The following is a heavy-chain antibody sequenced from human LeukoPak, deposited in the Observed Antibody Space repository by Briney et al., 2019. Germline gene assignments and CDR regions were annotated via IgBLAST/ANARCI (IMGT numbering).Heavy chain of an antibody. J-gene: IGHJ4*02. D-gene: IGHD6-19*01. CDR3: AKDRNMLGTVAYAYYIDY. Sequence: GGSLRLSCAASGFTFSNYAMSWVRQAPGTGLEWVSGIRSSGDSTYYADSVKGRFTISRDNSKNTLYLQMNSLRAEDTAIYYCAKDRNMLGTVAYAYYIDYWGQGTLVTVSS. V-gene: IGHV3-23*01. CDR1: GFTFSNYA. CDR2: IRSSGDST.